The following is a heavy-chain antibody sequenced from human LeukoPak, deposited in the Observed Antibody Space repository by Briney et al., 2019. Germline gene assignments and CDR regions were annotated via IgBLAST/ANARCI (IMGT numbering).Heavy chain of an antibody. D-gene: IGHD1-26*01. Sequence: PGGSLRLSCAASGFTFSTYAMSWVRQAAGKGLEWVSLISGSGGGTYYADSVKGRFTISRDNSKNTLWLQMGSLRAEDMAVYYCARDASSGSNYGSGGIFDYWGQGTLVTVSS. CDR3: ARDASSGSNYGSGGIFDY. V-gene: IGHV3-23*01. CDR2: ISGSGGGT. J-gene: IGHJ4*02. CDR1: GFTFSTYA.